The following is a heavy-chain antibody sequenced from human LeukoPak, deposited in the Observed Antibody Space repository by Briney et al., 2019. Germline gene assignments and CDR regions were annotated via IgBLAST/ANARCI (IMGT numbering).Heavy chain of an antibody. Sequence: SETLSLTCTVSGGSISSGDYYWSWIRQPPGKGLEWIGYIYYSGSTYYNPSLKSRVTISVDTSKNQFSLKLSSVTAADTAVYYCPRRPDCSSTSCYSFWFDPWGQGTLVTVSS. CDR3: PRRPDCSSTSCYSFWFDP. J-gene: IGHJ5*02. CDR1: GGSISSGDYY. CDR2: IYYSGST. D-gene: IGHD2-2*02. V-gene: IGHV4-30-4*08.